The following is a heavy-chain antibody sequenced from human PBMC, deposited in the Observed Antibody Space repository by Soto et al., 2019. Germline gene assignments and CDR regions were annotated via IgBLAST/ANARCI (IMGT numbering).Heavy chain of an antibody. CDR1: GFTFSGYG. CDR2: ISYDGSDK. J-gene: IGHJ5*02. CDR3: AKPYTVTEYNWFDP. V-gene: IGHV3-30*18. D-gene: IGHD4-4*01. Sequence: GGSLRLSCAASGFTFSGYGMHWVRQAPGKGLEWVAVISYDGSDKIYADSVKDRFTISRDNSKNTLYLQVNSLRAEDTAVYYCAKPYTVTEYNWFDPWGQGTLVTVSS.